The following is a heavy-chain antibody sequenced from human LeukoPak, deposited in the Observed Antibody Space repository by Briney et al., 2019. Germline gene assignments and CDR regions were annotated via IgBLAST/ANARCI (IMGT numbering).Heavy chain of an antibody. CDR2: VSAYNGDT. V-gene: IGHV1-18*01. J-gene: IGHJ3*02. CDR1: GYTFTNYG. Sequence: ASVKVSCKASGYTFTNYGISWVRQAPGQGLEWMGWVSAYNGDTSYAQKFQGRVTMTRDMSTSTVYMELSSLRSEDTAVYYCARGDLGYCSGGSCYPSNAFDIWGQGTMVTVSS. D-gene: IGHD2-15*01. CDR3: ARGDLGYCSGGSCYPSNAFDI.